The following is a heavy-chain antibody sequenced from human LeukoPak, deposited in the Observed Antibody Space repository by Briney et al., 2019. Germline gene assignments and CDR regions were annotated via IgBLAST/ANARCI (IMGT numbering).Heavy chain of an antibody. Sequence: ASVKVSFKASGYTFTNYYMHWVRQAPGQGRERIAIINPSGGSTIYSQKFQASVTMTEDTSTYTPYMELSTLSSEDTAVYYCTTYSIGSVVITHWGQGTLVTVSS. J-gene: IGHJ4*02. CDR1: GYTFTNYY. CDR2: INPSGGST. D-gene: IGHD3-10*01. CDR3: TTYSIGSVVITH. V-gene: IGHV1-46*01.